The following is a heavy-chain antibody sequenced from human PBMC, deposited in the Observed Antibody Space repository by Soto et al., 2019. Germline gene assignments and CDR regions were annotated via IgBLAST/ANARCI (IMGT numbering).Heavy chain of an antibody. Sequence: SVKVSCKASGGTFSSYAISWVRQAPGQGLEWMGGIIPIFGTANYAQKFRGRVTITADESTSTAYMELSSLRSEDTAVYYCARGGSGYYKYYYYGMDVWGQGTTVTVSS. CDR1: GGTFSSYA. CDR3: ARGGSGYYKYYYYGMDV. V-gene: IGHV1-69*13. D-gene: IGHD3-3*01. J-gene: IGHJ6*02. CDR2: IIPIFGTA.